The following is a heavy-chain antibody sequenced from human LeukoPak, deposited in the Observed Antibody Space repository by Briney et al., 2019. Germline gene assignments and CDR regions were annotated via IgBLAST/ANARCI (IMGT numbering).Heavy chain of an antibody. CDR3: ARGRGGDYVPSRFDY. Sequence: PGGSLRLSCSGSGFAFSGFAMGWVRQAPGKGLEWVSSISGSGDNTYYADSVDGRFTVSRDNTKNTLYLQMNSLRADDTALYSCARGRGGDYVPSRFDYWGQGTPVTVSS. CDR1: GFAFSGFA. J-gene: IGHJ4*02. D-gene: IGHD4-17*01. CDR2: ISGSGDNT. V-gene: IGHV3-23*01.